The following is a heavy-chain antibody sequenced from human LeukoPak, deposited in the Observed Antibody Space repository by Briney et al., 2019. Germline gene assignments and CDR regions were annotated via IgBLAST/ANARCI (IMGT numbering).Heavy chain of an antibody. CDR1: GYTFTSYG. CDR2: ISAYNGNT. J-gene: IGHJ3*02. CDR3: ARTGDTAMAYDAFDI. V-gene: IGHV1-18*01. D-gene: IGHD5-18*01. Sequence: ASVKVSCKASGYTFTSYGISWVRQAPGQGLEWMGWISAYNGNTNYAQKLQGRVTMTTDTSTSTAYMELRSLRSDDTAVYYCARTGDTAMAYDAFDIWGQGTVVTVSS.